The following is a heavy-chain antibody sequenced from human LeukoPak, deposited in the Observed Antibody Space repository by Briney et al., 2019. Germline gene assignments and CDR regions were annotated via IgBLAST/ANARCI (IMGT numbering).Heavy chain of an antibody. V-gene: IGHV4-34*01. CDR2: INHSGST. J-gene: IGHJ4*02. CDR1: GGSLSGYY. CDR3: ARGRRKGLYDY. Sequence: PSETLSLTCAVYGGSLSGYYWSWIRQPPGKGLEWIGEINHSGSTNYNPSLKSRVTISVDTSKNQFSLKLSSVTAADTAVYYCARGRRKGLYDYWGQGTLVTVSS. D-gene: IGHD3/OR15-3a*01.